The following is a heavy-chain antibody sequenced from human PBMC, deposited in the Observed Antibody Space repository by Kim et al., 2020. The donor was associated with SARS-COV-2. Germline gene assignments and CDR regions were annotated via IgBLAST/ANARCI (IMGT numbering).Heavy chain of an antibody. V-gene: IGHV3-11*05. D-gene: IGHD6-13*01. CDR2: ISSSSSYT. J-gene: IGHJ4*02. Sequence: GGSLRLSCAASGFTFSDYYMSWIRQAPGKGLEWVSYISSSSSYTNYADSVKGRFTISRDNAKNSLYLQMNSLRAEDTAVYYCARETVSSWTHLLYYFDYWGQGTLVTVSS. CDR3: ARETVSSWTHLLYYFDY. CDR1: GFTFSDYY.